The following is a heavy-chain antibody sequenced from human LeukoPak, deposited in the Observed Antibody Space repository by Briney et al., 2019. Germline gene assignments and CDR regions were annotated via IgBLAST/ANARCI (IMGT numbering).Heavy chain of an antibody. CDR2: FDPEDGET. D-gene: IGHD6-19*01. J-gene: IGHJ4*02. CDR3: AREVRSGYSSGWLTDS. Sequence: ASVKVSCKVSGYTLTELSMHWVRQAPGKGLEWMGGFDPEDGETIYAQKFQGRVTITADESTSTAYMELSSLRSEDTAVYYCAREVRSGYSSGWLTDSWGQGTLVTVSS. V-gene: IGHV1-24*01. CDR1: GYTLTELS.